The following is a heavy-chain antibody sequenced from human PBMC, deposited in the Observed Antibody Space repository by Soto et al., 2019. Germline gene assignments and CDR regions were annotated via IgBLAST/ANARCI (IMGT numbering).Heavy chain of an antibody. J-gene: IGHJ6*02. Sequence: PSETLSLTCAVYGGSFSGYYWSWIRQPPGKGLEWIGEINHSGSTNYNPSLKSRVTISVDTSKNQFSLKLSSVTAADTAVYYCARSYCSSTSCFYYYYYGMDVWGQGTTVTVSS. CDR2: INHSGST. V-gene: IGHV4-34*01. CDR3: ARSYCSSTSCFYYYYYGMDV. CDR1: GGSFSGYY. D-gene: IGHD2-2*01.